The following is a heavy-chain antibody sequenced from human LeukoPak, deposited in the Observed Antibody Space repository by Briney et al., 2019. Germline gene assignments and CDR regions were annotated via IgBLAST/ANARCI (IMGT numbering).Heavy chain of an antibody. D-gene: IGHD3-22*01. CDR3: AKSEVYYFGTSGGFDY. CDR1: GFTFGTFG. J-gene: IGHJ4*02. Sequence: GGSLRLSCAASGFTFGTFGMHWVRQAPGKGLEGVAFISYDGSSEYDADSVKGRFTISRDNSENTVYLQMNSLRAEDTAVYYCAKSEVYYFGTSGGFDYWGRGTLVTVAS. CDR2: ISYDGSSE. V-gene: IGHV3-30*18.